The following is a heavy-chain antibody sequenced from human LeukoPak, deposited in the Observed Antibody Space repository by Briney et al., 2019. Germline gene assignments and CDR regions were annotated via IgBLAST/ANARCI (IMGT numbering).Heavy chain of an antibody. Sequence: ASVKVSCKAYGYTFMRYGISWVRQAPGQGLEWMGWISGYSSNTHYAQRLQGRVTMTTDTSTTTAYMELRSLRSDDTAVYYCARATGTWGHDGFDIRGQGTMVTVSS. CDR3: ARATGTWGHDGFDI. CDR2: ISGYSSNT. J-gene: IGHJ3*02. V-gene: IGHV1-18*01. CDR1: GYTFMRYG. D-gene: IGHD3-16*01.